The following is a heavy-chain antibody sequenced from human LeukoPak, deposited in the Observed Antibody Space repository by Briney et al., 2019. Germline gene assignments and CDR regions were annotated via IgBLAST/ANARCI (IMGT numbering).Heavy chain of an antibody. CDR3: ARGPEDYYDSSGYYYYYYYMDV. J-gene: IGHJ6*03. CDR2: INPNSGGT. Sequence: GASVKVSCKASGYTFTGYYMHWVRQAPGQGLEWMGWINPNSGGTNYAQKFQGRVTMTRDTSISTAYMELSSLRSEDMAVYYCARGPEDYYDSSGYYYYYYYMDVWGKGTTVTISS. D-gene: IGHD3-22*01. CDR1: GYTFTGYY. V-gene: IGHV1-2*02.